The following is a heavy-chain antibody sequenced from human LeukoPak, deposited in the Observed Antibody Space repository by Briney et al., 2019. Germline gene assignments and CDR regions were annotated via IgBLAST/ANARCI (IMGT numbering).Heavy chain of an antibody. D-gene: IGHD3-10*01. CDR1: GFTFSSYW. Sequence: GGSLRLSCAASGFTFSSYWMSWVRQAPGKGLEWVANIKQDGSEKYYVDSVKVRFTISRDNAKNSLYLQMNSLRAEDTAVYYCAREKETLLSITMVRGLIRRHYYMDVWGKGTTVTISS. CDR3: AREKETLLSITMVRGLIRRHYYMDV. J-gene: IGHJ6*03. CDR2: IKQDGSEK. V-gene: IGHV3-7*01.